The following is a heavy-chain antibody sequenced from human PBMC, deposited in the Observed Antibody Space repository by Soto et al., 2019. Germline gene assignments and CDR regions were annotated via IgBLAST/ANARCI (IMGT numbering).Heavy chain of an antibody. CDR3: ARAQGSGFLVS. CDR1: WGTIISGDDH. V-gene: IGHV4-30-4*08. D-gene: IGHD3-10*01. J-gene: IGHJ4*02. Sequence: VSWGTIISGDDHRIWIRQPPGKGLEWIGYIYYSGSTYYNPSLKSRVTISVDTSKNQFSLKLSSVTAADTAVYYCARAQGSGFLVSWGQGTLVTVSS. CDR2: IYYSGST.